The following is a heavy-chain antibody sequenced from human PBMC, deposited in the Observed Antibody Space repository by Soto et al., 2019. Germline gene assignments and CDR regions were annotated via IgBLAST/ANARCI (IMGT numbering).Heavy chain of an antibody. CDR1: GFTFSGDW. CDR2: INMDGTTT. J-gene: IGHJ4*02. CDR3: ARGPRGLYHHDY. V-gene: IGHV3-74*01. Sequence: EVQLVESGGGLVQPGGSLRLSCVASGFTFSGDWMHWVRQGAGKGLVWLSRINMDGTTTNYADSVKGRFTISRDNAKKTLYLQMNSLRVDDTAVYYCARGPRGLYHHDYWGQGALVTVS. D-gene: IGHD2-2*01.